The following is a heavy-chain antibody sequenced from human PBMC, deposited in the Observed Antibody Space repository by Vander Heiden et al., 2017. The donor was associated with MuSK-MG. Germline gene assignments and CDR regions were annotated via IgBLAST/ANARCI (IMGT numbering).Heavy chain of an antibody. CDR1: GGPISSCY. CDR2: IYYSGGT. V-gene: IGHV4-59*08. Sequence: VQLQGSGPGLGKPSAPLSPTCTVAGGPISSCYWSWIRQPPGKGLEWIGYIYYSGGTNFNPSLKSRVTISVDTSKNQFSLKLSSVTAADTAVYYCARHGDGYPLYYFDYWGQGTLVTVSS. CDR3: ARHGDGYPLYYFDY. D-gene: IGHD5-12*01. J-gene: IGHJ4*02.